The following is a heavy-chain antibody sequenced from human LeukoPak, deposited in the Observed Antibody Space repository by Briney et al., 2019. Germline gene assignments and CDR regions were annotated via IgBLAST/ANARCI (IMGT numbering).Heavy chain of an antibody. D-gene: IGHD2-2*01. Sequence: SETLSLTCAVYGGSFSGYYWSWIRQPPGKGLEWIGEINHSGSTNYNPSLKSRVTISVDTSKNQFSLKLSSVTAADTAVYYCARGPSTYATGFFDYWGQGTLVTVSS. J-gene: IGHJ4*02. CDR2: INHSGST. V-gene: IGHV4-34*01. CDR1: GGSFSGYY. CDR3: ARGPSTYATGFFDY.